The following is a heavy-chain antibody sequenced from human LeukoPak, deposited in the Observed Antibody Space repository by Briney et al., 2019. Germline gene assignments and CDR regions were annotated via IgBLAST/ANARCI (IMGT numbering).Heavy chain of an antibody. CDR1: GGSISRDGHY. D-gene: IGHD2-8*01. Sequence: SQTLPLTCTVSGGSISRDGHYWSWIRQYPGKGLESIGSVSSSGTTTYNPSLKSRVTISLDTSQNQFSLNLRSLTAADTAVYYCAREMVRDAFDIWGQGTMDTVSS. V-gene: IGHV4-31*03. CDR3: AREMVRDAFDI. J-gene: IGHJ3*02. CDR2: VSSSGTT.